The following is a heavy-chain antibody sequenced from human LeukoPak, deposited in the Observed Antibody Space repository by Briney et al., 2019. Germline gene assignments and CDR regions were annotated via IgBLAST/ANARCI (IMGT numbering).Heavy chain of an antibody. D-gene: IGHD1-26*01. J-gene: IGHJ6*03. CDR3: ARDPYSGNYGNYYYYYMDV. V-gene: IGHV3-53*01. Sequence: PGGSLRLSCAASGFTVRSNYVNWVRQAPGKGLEWVSIIYSDGNTYYADSVKGRFTISRDNSKNTLSLQMNSLGPEDTAVYYCARDPYSGNYGNYYYYYMDVWGKGTTVTISS. CDR2: IYSDGNT. CDR1: GFTVRSNY.